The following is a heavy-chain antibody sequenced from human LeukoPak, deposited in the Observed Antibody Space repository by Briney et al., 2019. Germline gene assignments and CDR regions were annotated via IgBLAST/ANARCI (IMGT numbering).Heavy chain of an antibody. Sequence: SETLSLTCTVSGGSISSGGYYWSWIRQHPGKGLEWIGYVYYSGSTYYNPSLKSRVTISVDTSKNQFSLKLSSVTAADTAVYYCARGHGAYYFDYWGQGTLVTVSS. D-gene: IGHD3-10*01. V-gene: IGHV4-31*03. CDR1: GGSISSGGYY. J-gene: IGHJ4*02. CDR3: ARGHGAYYFDY. CDR2: VYYSGST.